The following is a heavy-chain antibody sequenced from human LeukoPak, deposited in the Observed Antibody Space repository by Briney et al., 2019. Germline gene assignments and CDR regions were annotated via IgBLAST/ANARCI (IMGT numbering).Heavy chain of an antibody. Sequence: GGSLRLSCAASGFTISSYAMHWVRQAPGKGLEWVAVMSYDGSNKYYADSVKGRFTISRDNAKNTLFLQMNSLRAEDTAVYYCARDSSPPDYSDRTPYFDSWGQGTLVTVSS. CDR2: MSYDGSNK. V-gene: IGHV3-30*04. CDR1: GFTISSYA. CDR3: ARDSSPPDYSDRTPYFDS. J-gene: IGHJ4*02. D-gene: IGHD3-22*01.